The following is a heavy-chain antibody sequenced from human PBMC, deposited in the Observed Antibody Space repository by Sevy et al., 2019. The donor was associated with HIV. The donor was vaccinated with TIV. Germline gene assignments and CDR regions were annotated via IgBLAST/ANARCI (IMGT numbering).Heavy chain of an antibody. J-gene: IGHJ4*02. CDR3: VSNTVTTLRFDY. CDR2: ISFDGSSQ. V-gene: IGHV3-30*03. Sequence: GGSLRLSCAASGLTFSRYGMHWVRQAPGKGLDWGAVISFDGSSQYYADSVKGRFTISRDNSRKTVSLQMNSLRLEDTAVYYSVSNTVTTLRFDYWGQGTVVTVSS. CDR1: GLTFSRYG. D-gene: IGHD4-4*01.